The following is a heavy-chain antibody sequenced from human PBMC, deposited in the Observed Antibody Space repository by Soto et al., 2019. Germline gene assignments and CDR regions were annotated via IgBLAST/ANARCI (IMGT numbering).Heavy chain of an antibody. CDR2: IHDTGRT. J-gene: IGHJ4*01. CDR3: ARESVSGTYRFDS. Sequence: PSETLSLTCTVSGDSLSTYYWSWIRQPAGERLEWIGRIHDTGRTNYNPSLKSRVTMSVDTSKNQFSLRVNSVTAADTAVYYCARESVSGTYRFDSWGHGTLVTVSS. V-gene: IGHV4-4*07. D-gene: IGHD3-16*02. CDR1: GDSLSTYY.